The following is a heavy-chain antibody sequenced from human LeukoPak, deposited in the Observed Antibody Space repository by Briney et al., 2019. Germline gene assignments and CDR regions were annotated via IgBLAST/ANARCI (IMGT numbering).Heavy chain of an antibody. J-gene: IGHJ4*02. V-gene: IGHV1-2*02. D-gene: IGHD3-22*01. CDR3: ARAYYDSSGYYSY. CDR1: GYTFTGYY. Sequence: GASVKVSCKASGYTFTGYYMHWVRQAPGQGLEWMGWINPNSGGTNYAQKFQGRVTMTRDTSISTAYMELSRLRSDDTAVYYCARAYYDSSGYYSYWGQGTLVTISS. CDR2: INPNSGGT.